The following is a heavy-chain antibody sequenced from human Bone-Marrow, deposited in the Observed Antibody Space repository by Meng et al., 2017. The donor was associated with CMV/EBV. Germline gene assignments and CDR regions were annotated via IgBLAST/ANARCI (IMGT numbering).Heavy chain of an antibody. CDR2: ISSSSSYI. CDR1: GFTFSSYS. CDR3: ARTAISSTWAYYGMDV. Sequence: GGSLRLSCAASGFTFSSYSMNWVRQAPGKGLEWVSSISSSSSYIYYADSVKGRFTISRDNAKNSLYLQMNSLRAEDTAVYYCARTAISSTWAYYGMDVWGQGTTVTVYS. J-gene: IGHJ6*02. D-gene: IGHD2-2*01. V-gene: IGHV3-21*01.